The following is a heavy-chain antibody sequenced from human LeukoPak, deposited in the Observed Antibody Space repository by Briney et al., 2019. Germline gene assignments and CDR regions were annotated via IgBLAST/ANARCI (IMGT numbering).Heavy chain of an antibody. Sequence: GGSLRLSCAASGLTFRSYSMNWVRQARGKGLEWVSSSSSSSSYIYYADSVKGRFTISRDNAKNSLYLQMNSLRAEDTAVYYCARDLRGDYADYYYGMDVWGQGTTVTVSS. CDR2: SSSSSSYI. CDR1: GLTFRSYS. J-gene: IGHJ6*02. V-gene: IGHV3-21*01. CDR3: ARDLRGDYADYYYGMDV. D-gene: IGHD4-17*01.